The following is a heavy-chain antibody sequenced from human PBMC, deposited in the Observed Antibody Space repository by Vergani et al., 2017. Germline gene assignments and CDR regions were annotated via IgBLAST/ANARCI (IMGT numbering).Heavy chain of an antibody. D-gene: IGHD2-2*01. CDR2: SYYSGST. Sequence: QLQLQESGPGLVKPSETLSLTCTVSGGSISSSSYYWGWIRQPPGKGLEWIGSSYYSGSTYYNPSLKCRVTISVDTSKNQFSLKLSSVTAADTAVYYCAGSSTTWRYAFDIWGQGTMVTVSS. V-gene: IGHV4-39*07. CDR1: GGSISSSSYY. CDR3: AGSSTTWRYAFDI. J-gene: IGHJ3*02.